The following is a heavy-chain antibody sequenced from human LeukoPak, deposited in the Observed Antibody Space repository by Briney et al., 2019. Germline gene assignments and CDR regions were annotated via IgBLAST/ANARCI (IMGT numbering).Heavy chain of an antibody. V-gene: IGHV3-74*01. D-gene: IGHD3-22*01. Sequence: GGSLRLSCAASGFTFSSYWMHWVRQAPGKGLVWVSRINSDGSSTSYADSVRGRFTISRDNAKNTLYLQMNSLRAEDTAVYYCARGDGDYYDSSGGDYWGQGTLVTVSS. CDR3: ARGDGDYYDSSGGDY. CDR1: GFTFSSYW. J-gene: IGHJ4*02. CDR2: INSDGSST.